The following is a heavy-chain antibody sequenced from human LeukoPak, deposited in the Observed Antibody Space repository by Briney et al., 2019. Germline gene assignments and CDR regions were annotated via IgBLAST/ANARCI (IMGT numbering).Heavy chain of an antibody. CDR2: IIPIFGTA. Sequence: GASVKVSCKASGGTFSSYAISWVRQAPGQGLEWMGGIIPIFGTANYAQKFQGRVTITADESTSTAYMELSSLRSEDTAVYYCATITDYGGNRGAFDIWGQGTMVTVSS. CDR1: GGTFSSYA. J-gene: IGHJ3*02. D-gene: IGHD4-23*01. CDR3: ATITDYGGNRGAFDI. V-gene: IGHV1-69*01.